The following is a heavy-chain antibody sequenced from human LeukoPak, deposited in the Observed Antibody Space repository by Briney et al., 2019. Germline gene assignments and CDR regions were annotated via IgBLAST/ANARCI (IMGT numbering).Heavy chain of an antibody. CDR2: ININTGNP. J-gene: IGHJ6*03. CDR3: ARGPWGFHHYMDV. CDR1: GYRFTRYV. Sequence: GASVKVSCKASGYRFTRYVINWVRQAPGQGLEWMGWININTGNPTYAQGFTGRFVLSVDTSATTAFLQISSLKADDTAVYYCARGPWGFHHYMDVWGEGTAVTVSS. D-gene: IGHD3-16*01. V-gene: IGHV7-4-1*02.